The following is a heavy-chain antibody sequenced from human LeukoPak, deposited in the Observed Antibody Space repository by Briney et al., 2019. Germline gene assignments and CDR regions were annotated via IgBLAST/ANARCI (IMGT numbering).Heavy chain of an antibody. Sequence: GGSLRLSCAASGFTFSNYAMSWVRQAPGKGLEWVSAISNSGGSTYYANSVKGRFTFSRENSKNTQYLQMNSQRADDTATYYCAPTWNYAVDWGEGTLVSVSS. V-gene: IGHV3-23*01. CDR2: ISNSGGST. J-gene: IGHJ4*02. D-gene: IGHD1-7*01. CDR1: GFTFSNYA. CDR3: APTWNYAVD.